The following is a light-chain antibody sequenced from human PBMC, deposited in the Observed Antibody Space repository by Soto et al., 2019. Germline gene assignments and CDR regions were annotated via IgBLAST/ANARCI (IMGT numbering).Light chain of an antibody. CDR2: GAS. V-gene: IGKV3-20*01. J-gene: IGKJ1*01. CDR1: QSLSRNY. Sequence: EAVLTQSPGTLSLSPGERATLSCRASQSLSRNYLAWYQQKPGQAPRLLISGASSRATGIPDRFSGSGSGTDFTLTISRLEPEDFAVYYCQQYDISPRTFGQGTKVETK. CDR3: QQYDISPRT.